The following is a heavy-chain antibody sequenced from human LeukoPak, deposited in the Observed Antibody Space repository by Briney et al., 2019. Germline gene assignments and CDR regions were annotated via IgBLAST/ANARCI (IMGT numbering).Heavy chain of an antibody. Sequence: GGSLRLSCAASGFVFSNFAMSWVRQAPGKGLEWVANVKQTENEKDYVDSVKGRFTISRDNAKNSVYLQMNSLRVEDTAVYYCARSRIVDYWGLGTLVTVSS. CDR1: GFVFSNFA. V-gene: IGHV3-7*01. CDR3: ARSRIVDY. CDR2: VKQTENEK. J-gene: IGHJ4*02. D-gene: IGHD1-14*01.